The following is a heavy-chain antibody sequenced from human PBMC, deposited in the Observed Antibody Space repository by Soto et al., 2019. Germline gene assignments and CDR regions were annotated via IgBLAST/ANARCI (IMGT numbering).Heavy chain of an antibody. V-gene: IGHV3-7*03. CDR3: ARDLPGYCTTTDCYSYFDY. J-gene: IGHJ4*02. CDR2: IQQDGSEK. D-gene: IGHD2-2*02. Sequence: GGALRLSCAVSGFTFTSYSMSWVRQAPGEGLEWVANIQQDGSEKYYVDSVKGRFTISRDNAKNSLYLQMNSLRAEDTAVYYCARDLPGYCTTTDCYSYFDYWGQGTPVPVSP. CDR1: GFTFTSYS.